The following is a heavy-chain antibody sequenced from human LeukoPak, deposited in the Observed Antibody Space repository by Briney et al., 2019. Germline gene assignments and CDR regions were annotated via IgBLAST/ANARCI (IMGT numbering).Heavy chain of an antibody. J-gene: IGHJ4*02. V-gene: IGHV3-23*01. D-gene: IGHD6-6*01. CDR3: ARVYVGSSTTYPFDH. CDR2: ISGSGGST. CDR1: GFTFSSYA. Sequence: GGSLRLSCAASGFTFSSYAMSWVRQAPGKRLEWVSAISGSGGSTYYADSVKGRFTISRDNSKNTLYLEMNSLRVEDTAVYYCARVYVGSSTTYPFDHRGQGTLVTVSA.